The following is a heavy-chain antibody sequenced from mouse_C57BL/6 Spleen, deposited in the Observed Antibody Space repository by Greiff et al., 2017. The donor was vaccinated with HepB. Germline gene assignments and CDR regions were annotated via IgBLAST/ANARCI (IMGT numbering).Heavy chain of an antibody. J-gene: IGHJ4*01. CDR3: ARQYDYNYAMDY. D-gene: IGHD2-4*01. Sequence: EVQLQQSGPELVKPGASVKISCKASGYTFTDYYMNWVKQSHGKSLEWIGDINPNNGGTSYNQKFKGKATLTVDKSSSTVYMELRSLTSEDSAVYYCARQYDYNYAMDYWGQGTSVTVSS. CDR1: GYTFTDYY. CDR2: INPNNGGT. V-gene: IGHV1-26*01.